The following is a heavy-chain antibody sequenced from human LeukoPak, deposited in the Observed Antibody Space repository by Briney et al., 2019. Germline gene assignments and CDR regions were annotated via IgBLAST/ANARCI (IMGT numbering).Heavy chain of an antibody. J-gene: IGHJ4*02. CDR3: TRLIVGATRPDQYYFDY. CDR2: IRSKANSYAT. V-gene: IGHV3-73*01. Sequence: PGGSLRLSCAASGFTFSGSAMHWVRQASGKGQEWVGRIRSKANSYATAYAASEKGRFTISRDDSKNTAYLQMNSLKTEDTAVYYCTRLIVGATRPDQYYFDYWGQGTLVTVSS. D-gene: IGHD1-26*01. CDR1: GFTFSGSA.